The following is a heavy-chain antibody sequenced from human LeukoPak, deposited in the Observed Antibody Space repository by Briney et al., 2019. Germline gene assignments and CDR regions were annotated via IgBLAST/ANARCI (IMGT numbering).Heavy chain of an antibody. CDR2: ISGSGGST. Sequence: GGSLRLSCEASGFTFSSYAMSWVRQAPGKGLEWVSAISGSGGSTYYADSVKGRFTISRDNSKNTLYLQMNSLRAEDTAVYYCAKGTVAGSYYFDYWGQGTLVTVSS. V-gene: IGHV3-23*01. J-gene: IGHJ4*02. CDR3: AKGTVAGSYYFDY. CDR1: GFTFSSYA. D-gene: IGHD6-19*01.